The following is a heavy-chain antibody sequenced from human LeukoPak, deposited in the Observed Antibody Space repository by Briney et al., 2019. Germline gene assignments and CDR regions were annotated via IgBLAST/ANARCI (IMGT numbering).Heavy chain of an antibody. CDR2: ISASGVST. CDR1: GFTFSSYA. D-gene: IGHD3-22*01. J-gene: IGHJ4*02. V-gene: IGHV3-23*01. Sequence: GGSLRLSCAASGFTFSSYAMSWVRQAPGKGLEWVSGISASGVSTYYADSVKGRFTISRDNAKNSLYLQMNSLRAEDAAVYYCARVRSDDSSGYYEDYWGQGTLVTVSS. CDR3: ARVRSDDSSGYYEDY.